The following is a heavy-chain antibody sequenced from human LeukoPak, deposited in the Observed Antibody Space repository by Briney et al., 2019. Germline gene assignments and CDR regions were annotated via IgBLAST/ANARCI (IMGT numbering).Heavy chain of an antibody. V-gene: IGHV1-18*01. J-gene: IGHJ4*02. CDR2: ISAYYGKT. CDR3: ARDQRSVPEDY. Sequence: PLKSSSKTSGDTFTGDMLTSGRETPGHKLEWMGWISAYYGKTNYAQKLQGRVTMTTDKSTSTAYMELRSLRSDDTAVYYCARDQRSVPEDYWGQGTLVTVSS. CDR1: GDTFTGDM. D-gene: IGHD3-3*01.